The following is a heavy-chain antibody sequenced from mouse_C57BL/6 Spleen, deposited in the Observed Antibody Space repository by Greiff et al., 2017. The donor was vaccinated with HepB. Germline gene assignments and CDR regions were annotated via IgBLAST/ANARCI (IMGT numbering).Heavy chain of an antibody. Sequence: QVQLQQPGAELVKPGASVKMSCKASGYPFTSYWLTWVKQRPGQGLAWIGDIYPGSGSTNYHEKFKSKAPLTVDTSSSTAYMQLSSLTSEDSAVYYCARPIYYDDDGAMDDWGQGTSVTVSS. CDR1: GYPFTSYW. V-gene: IGHV1-55*01. D-gene: IGHD2-4*01. CDR2: IYPGSGST. J-gene: IGHJ4*01. CDR3: ARPIYYDDDGAMDD.